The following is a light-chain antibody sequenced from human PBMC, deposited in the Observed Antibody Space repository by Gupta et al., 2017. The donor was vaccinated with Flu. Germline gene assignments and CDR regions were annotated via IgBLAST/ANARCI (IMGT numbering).Light chain of an antibody. J-gene: IGKJ2*01. Sequence: LGERATINCKSSQTVLYNSDNKAYLAWDQQKPRQPPKLLIYWASTRESGVPDRFSGSGSGTDFTLTINSLQAEDVAVYYCQQYDSTHLDTFGQGTKLEIK. CDR3: QQYDSTHLDT. V-gene: IGKV4-1*01. CDR1: QTVLYNSDNKAY. CDR2: WAS.